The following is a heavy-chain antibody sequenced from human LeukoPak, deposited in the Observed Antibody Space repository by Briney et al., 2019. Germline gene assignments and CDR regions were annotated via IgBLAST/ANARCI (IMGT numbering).Heavy chain of an antibody. V-gene: IGHV4-31*03. D-gene: IGHD2-15*01. Sequence: SETLSLTCTVSGGSISSGGYYWSWIRQHPGKGLEWIGYIYYSGSTYYNPSLKSRVTISVDTSKNQFSLKLSSVTAADTAVYYCARRACSGGSCPFDYWGQGTLVTVSS. CDR3: ARRACSGGSCPFDY. J-gene: IGHJ4*02. CDR1: GGSISSGGYY. CDR2: IYYSGST.